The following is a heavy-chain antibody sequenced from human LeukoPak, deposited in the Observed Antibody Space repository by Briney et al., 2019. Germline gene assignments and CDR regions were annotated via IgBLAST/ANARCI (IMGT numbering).Heavy chain of an antibody. CDR3: SRQRSTSTYYFGLDV. V-gene: IGHV6-1*01. CDR2: TYYRSKWNT. Sequence: SQTLSLTCAISGDTVSSNTAAWNWIRQSPSRGLEWLGRTYYRSKWNTDYAASVQNRITVNPDTSTNQFSLQLKSATPEDTAVYYCSRQRSTSTYYFGLDVWGQGTTVTVSS. D-gene: IGHD6-6*01. CDR1: GDTVSSNTAA. J-gene: IGHJ6*02.